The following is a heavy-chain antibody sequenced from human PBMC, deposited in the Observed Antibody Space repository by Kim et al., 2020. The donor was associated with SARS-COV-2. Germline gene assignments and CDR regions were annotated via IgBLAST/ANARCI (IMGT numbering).Heavy chain of an antibody. CDR3: ARDGSSSWPRYHMDV. J-gene: IGHJ6*03. V-gene: IGHV3-30*07. D-gene: IGHD6-13*01. Sequence: ADSVKGQFTISRDNYKNTLYLQMNRLRAEDTAVSYCARDGSSSWPRYHMDVWGKGTTVTVSS.